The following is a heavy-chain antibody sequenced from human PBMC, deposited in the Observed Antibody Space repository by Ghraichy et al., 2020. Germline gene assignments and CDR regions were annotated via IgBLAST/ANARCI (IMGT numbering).Heavy chain of an antibody. CDR3: TRARTAAAGTGAFDI. J-gene: IGHJ3*02. D-gene: IGHD6-13*01. V-gene: IGHV3-69-1*01. Sequence: GGSLRLSCAASGFTFSSYTMNWVRQAPGKGLEWVSSIIRSSDMYYSGSARGRFTISRDDAKNSLYLQMDSLSGEDTAVYYCTRARTAAAGTGAFDIWGQGTVVTVSS. CDR1: GFTFSSYT. CDR2: IIRSSDM.